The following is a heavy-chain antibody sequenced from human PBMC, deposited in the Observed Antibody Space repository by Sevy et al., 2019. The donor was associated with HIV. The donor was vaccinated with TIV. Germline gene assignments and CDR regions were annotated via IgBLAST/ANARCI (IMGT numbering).Heavy chain of an antibody. CDR1: GFTFSTYN. Sequence: GGSLRLSCAASGFTFSTYNMNWVRQAPGKGLEWVSSISSSSSYIYYADSVKGRFTISRDDAKNSLYLQMNSLRAEDTDVYYCARTYLECYDSSAYYFLDLWGQGTLVTVSS. CDR3: ARTYLECYDSSAYYFLDL. D-gene: IGHD3-22*01. CDR2: ISSSSSYI. V-gene: IGHV3-21*01. J-gene: IGHJ5*02.